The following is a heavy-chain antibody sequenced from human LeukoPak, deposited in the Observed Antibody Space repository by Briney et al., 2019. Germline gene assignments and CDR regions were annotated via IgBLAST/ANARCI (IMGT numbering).Heavy chain of an antibody. D-gene: IGHD3-16*01. CDR2: IIPIFGTA. Sequence: GASVKVSCKASGGTFSSYAISWVRQAPGQGLEWMGRIIPIFGTANYAQKFQGRVTITTDESTSTAYMELSSLRSEDTAVYYCARDLRGNFDYWGQGTLVTVSS. V-gene: IGHV1-69*05. CDR3: ARDLRGNFDY. CDR1: GGTFSSYA. J-gene: IGHJ4*02.